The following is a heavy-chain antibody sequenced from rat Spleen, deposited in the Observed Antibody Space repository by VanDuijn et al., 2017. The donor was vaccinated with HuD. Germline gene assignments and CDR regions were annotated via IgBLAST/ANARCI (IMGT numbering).Heavy chain of an antibody. CDR1: GFSLTSYH. D-gene: IGHD1-11*01. V-gene: IGHV2-6*01. Sequence: QVQLKESGPGLVQPSQTLSLTCTVSGFSLTSYHVSWVRQPPGKGLEWIAAISSGGSTYYNSALKSRLSISRDTSKSQVFLKMNSLQTEDTATYYCARGEGDWGQGVMVTVSS. CDR3: ARGEGD. CDR2: ISSGGST. J-gene: IGHJ2*01.